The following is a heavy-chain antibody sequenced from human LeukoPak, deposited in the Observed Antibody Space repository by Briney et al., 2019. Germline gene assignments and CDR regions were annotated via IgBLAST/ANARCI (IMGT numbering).Heavy chain of an antibody. CDR1: GFTVSSNY. J-gene: IGHJ4*02. CDR3: ARAGLYCSGGSCYHFDY. V-gene: IGHV3-53*01. D-gene: IGHD2-15*01. CDR2: IYSGGST. Sequence: QSGGSLRLSCAASGFTVSSNYVSWVRQAPGKGLEWVSVIYSGGSTYYADSVKGRFTISRDNSKNALYLQMNSLRAEDTAVYYCARAGLYCSGGSCYHFDYWGQGTLVTVSS.